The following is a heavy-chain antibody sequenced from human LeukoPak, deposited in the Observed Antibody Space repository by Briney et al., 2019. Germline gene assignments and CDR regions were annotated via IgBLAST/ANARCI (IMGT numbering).Heavy chain of an antibody. J-gene: IGHJ2*01. D-gene: IGHD3-10*01. Sequence: GGSLRLSCTASGFTFGDYAMSWVRQAPGKGLEWVGFIRSKAYGGTTEYAASVKGRFTISRDDSKSIAYLQMNSLKTEDTAVYYCTRVFALWFGEFPPEYFGLWGRGTLVTVSS. CDR1: GFTFGDYA. V-gene: IGHV3-49*04. CDR3: TRVFALWFGEFPPEYFGL. CDR2: IRSKAYGGTT.